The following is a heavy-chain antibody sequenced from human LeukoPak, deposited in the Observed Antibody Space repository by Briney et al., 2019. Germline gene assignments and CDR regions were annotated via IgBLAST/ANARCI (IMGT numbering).Heavy chain of an antibody. CDR3: ARYFSGPTFDDAFDI. J-gene: IGHJ3*02. D-gene: IGHD3-10*02. CDR2: IYYSGST. V-gene: IGHV4-39*07. Sequence: SETLSLTCTVSGGSISSSSYYWGWIRQPPGKGLEWIGSIYYSGSTYYNPSLKSRVTISVDTSKNQFSLKLSSVTAADTAVYYCARYFSGPTFDDAFDIWGQGTVVTVSS. CDR1: GGSISSSSYY.